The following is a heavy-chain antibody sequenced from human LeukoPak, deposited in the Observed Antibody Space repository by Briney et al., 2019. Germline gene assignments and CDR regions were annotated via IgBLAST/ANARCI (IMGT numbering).Heavy chain of an antibody. J-gene: IGHJ4*02. D-gene: IGHD3-16*02. CDR3: AKGRDTFGGVIAHFDY. V-gene: IGHV3-23*01. CDR2: ISGSGGST. CDR1: GFTFSSYA. Sequence: GGSLRLSCAASGFTFSSYAMSWVRQAPGKGLEWVSAISGSGGSTFYADSVKGRFTISRDNSKNTLYLQMSSLRTEDTAVYYCAKGRDTFGGVIAHFDYWGQGTLVTVSS.